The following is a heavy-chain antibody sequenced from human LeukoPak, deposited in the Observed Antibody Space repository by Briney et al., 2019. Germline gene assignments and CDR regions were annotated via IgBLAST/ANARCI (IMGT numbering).Heavy chain of an antibody. CDR1: GFTFSSYE. V-gene: IGHV3-48*03. J-gene: IGHJ4*02. D-gene: IGHD3-9*01. CDR2: ISSSGSTI. Sequence: GGSLRLSCAASGFTFSSYEMNWVRQAPGKGLEWVSYISSSGSTIYYADSVKGRFTISRDNAKNSLYLQMNSLRAEDTAVYYCARAGGKRYFDWLYFDYWGQGTLVTDSS. CDR3: ARAGGKRYFDWLYFDY.